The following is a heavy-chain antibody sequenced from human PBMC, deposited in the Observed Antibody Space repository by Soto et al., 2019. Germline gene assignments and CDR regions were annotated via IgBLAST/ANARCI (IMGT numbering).Heavy chain of an antibody. CDR2: IERDDDDK. CDR1: GFSFTSPGMC. CDR3: ARSIRGPRRFNGMDV. D-gene: IGHD1-20*01. V-gene: IGHV2-70*13. J-gene: IGHJ6*02. Sequence: GPTLVNPTETLTLTCTFSGFSFTSPGMCVSWIRQSPGKALEWLALIERDDDDKYYSTSLKTRLTISKDTRKNQVVLTMANMEPADTATYYCARSIRGPRRFNGMDVWGQGTTVTVSS.